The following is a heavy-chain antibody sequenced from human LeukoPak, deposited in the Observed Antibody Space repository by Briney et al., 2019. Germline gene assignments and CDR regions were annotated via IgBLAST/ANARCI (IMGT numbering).Heavy chain of an antibody. J-gene: IGHJ4*02. D-gene: IGHD4-17*01. CDR3: ARRGMSDYVVVY. V-gene: IGHV5-51*01. CDR1: GYRFTRFW. Sequence: GGSLKTSCKGFGYRFTRFWIGWGRQMPGEGLGWGGSIYPGECDTRYSPSFQGQVTISADKSNSPAYLQWSSLKAADTAMYYCARRGMSDYVVVYWGQGTLVTVSS. CDR2: IYPGECDT.